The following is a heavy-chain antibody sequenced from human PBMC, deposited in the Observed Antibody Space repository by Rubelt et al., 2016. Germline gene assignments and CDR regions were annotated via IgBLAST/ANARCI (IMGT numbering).Heavy chain of an antibody. CDR3: ARKGRSSVGHFDY. J-gene: IGHJ4*02. CDR2: IDYRGGA. CDR1: GGSMNSDGHH. V-gene: IGHV4-31*03. Sequence: QVQLQESGPGLVKPSQTLSLTCSVSGGSMNSDGHHWSWLRQLPEKGLEWIGYIDYRGGAYDNPALRSRISISVDPSKNQFTLRLHSATAADTAVYYWARKGRSSVGHFDYWGQGILVTVSS.